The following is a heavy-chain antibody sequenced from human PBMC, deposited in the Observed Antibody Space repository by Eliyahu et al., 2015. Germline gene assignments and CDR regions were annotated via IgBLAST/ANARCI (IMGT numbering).Heavy chain of an antibody. CDR2: INHDGTII. V-gene: IGHV3-74*01. CDR3: VTTGNQPNNY. D-gene: IGHD1-14*01. Sequence: GVRQVPGKGLFWVSRINHDGTIIAYADSVEGRFTISRNSAKNTLYLQMNNLRAEDTAMYFCVTTGNQPNNYWGQGTLVTVSS. J-gene: IGHJ4*02.